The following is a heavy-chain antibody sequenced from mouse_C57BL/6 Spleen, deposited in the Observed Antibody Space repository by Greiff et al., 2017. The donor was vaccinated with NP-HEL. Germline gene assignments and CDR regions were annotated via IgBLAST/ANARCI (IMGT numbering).Heavy chain of an antibody. J-gene: IGHJ4*01. CDR3: ARRGIYYDHAMDY. Sequence: VQLQQSGPELVKPGASVKISCKASGYTFTDYYMNWVKQSHGKSLEWIGDINPNNGGTSYNQKFKGKATLTVDKSSSTAYMERRSLTSEDSAVYYGARRGIYYDHAMDYWGQGTSVTVSS. CDR2: INPNNGGT. D-gene: IGHD2-4*01. CDR1: GYTFTDYY. V-gene: IGHV1-26*01.